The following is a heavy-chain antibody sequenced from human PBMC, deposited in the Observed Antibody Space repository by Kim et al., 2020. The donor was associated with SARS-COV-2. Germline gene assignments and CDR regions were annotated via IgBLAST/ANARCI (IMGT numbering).Heavy chain of an antibody. CDR3: AGAGSSGWYYFDY. CDR2: ISYDGSNK. Sequence: GGSLRLSCAASGFTFSSYAMHWVRQAPGKGLEWVAVISYDGSNKYYADSVKGRFTISRDNSKNTLYLQMNSLRAEDTAVYYCAGAGSSGWYYFDYWGQGT. V-gene: IGHV3-30*04. D-gene: IGHD6-19*01. CDR1: GFTFSSYA. J-gene: IGHJ4*02.